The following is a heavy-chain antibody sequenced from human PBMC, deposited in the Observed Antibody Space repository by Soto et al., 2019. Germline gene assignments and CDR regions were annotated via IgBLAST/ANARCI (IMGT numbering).Heavy chain of an antibody. J-gene: IGHJ6*02. D-gene: IGHD7-27*01. Sequence: QVQLVQSGAEVKKPGSSVKVSCKASGGTFNTYNINWVRQAPGQGLEWMGGILPIFGTTHYAQRFQGRVTITADDSTSTAYMELSSVRSEDTAVYYCARDETGDSYYYYYGMDVWGQGTTVTVTS. V-gene: IGHV1-69*01. CDR1: GGTFNTYN. CDR2: ILPIFGTT. CDR3: ARDETGDSYYYYYGMDV.